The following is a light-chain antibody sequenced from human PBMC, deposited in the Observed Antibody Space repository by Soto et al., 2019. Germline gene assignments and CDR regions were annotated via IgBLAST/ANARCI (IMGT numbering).Light chain of an antibody. J-gene: IGKJ3*01. Sequence: DIQMTQTPPSLSASIGDRVTITCRATQGISRYLAWYQQKPGQVPKLLIYAASTLQSGVPSRFSGSGSGTDFTLTISSLQPEDVATYYCQKYDSAPLFTFGPGTRVYVK. CDR1: QGISRY. CDR2: AAS. V-gene: IGKV1-27*01. CDR3: QKYDSAPLFT.